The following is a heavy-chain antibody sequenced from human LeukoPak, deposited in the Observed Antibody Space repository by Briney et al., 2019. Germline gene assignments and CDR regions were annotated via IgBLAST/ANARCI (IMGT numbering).Heavy chain of an antibody. Sequence: SETLSLTCAVSGYSSSSGYYWGWIRQPPGKGLEWIGSIYHSGSTYYNPSLKSRVTISVDTSKNQFSLKLSSVTAADTAVYYCARHAYSSGYILDYWGQGTLVTVSS. J-gene: IGHJ4*02. CDR3: ARHAYSSGYILDY. D-gene: IGHD3-22*01. V-gene: IGHV4-38-2*01. CDR1: GYSSSSGYY. CDR2: IYHSGST.